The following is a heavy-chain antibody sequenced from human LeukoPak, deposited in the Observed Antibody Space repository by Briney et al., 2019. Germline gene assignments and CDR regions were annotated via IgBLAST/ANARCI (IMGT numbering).Heavy chain of an antibody. D-gene: IGHD4-23*01. Sequence: GGSLRLSCAASGFNFNSYAVHWVRQAPGKGLEWVAVISYDGSINFYAASVKGRFTISRDNAKNSLYLQMNSLRAEDTAVYYCARDRGYGGPLSHAFDIWGQGTMVTVSS. CDR3: ARDRGYGGPLSHAFDI. CDR2: ISYDGSIN. V-gene: IGHV3-30-3*01. J-gene: IGHJ3*02. CDR1: GFNFNSYA.